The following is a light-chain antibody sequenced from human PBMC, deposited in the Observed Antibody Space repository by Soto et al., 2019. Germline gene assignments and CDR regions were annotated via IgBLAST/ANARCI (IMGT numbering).Light chain of an antibody. CDR2: GAS. CDR3: QQHTNWPPTIT. J-gene: IGKJ5*01. Sequence: IVLTQSPGTLSLSPGARATLSCRASESVSSSYLAWYQQKPGQAPRLLIYGASTRATDIPARFSGSGSGTDFTLTISSLEPEDFAVYYCQQHTNWPPTITFGQGTRLEI. V-gene: IGKV3D-20*02. CDR1: ESVSSSY.